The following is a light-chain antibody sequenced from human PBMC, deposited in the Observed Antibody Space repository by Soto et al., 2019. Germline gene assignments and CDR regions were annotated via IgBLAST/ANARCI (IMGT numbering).Light chain of an antibody. CDR2: DVT. V-gene: IGLV2-23*02. J-gene: IGLJ1*01. CDR1: SSDIGRYNL. Sequence: QSALAQPASVSGSPGQSITISCTGTSSDIGRYNLVSWYQQYPGEAPKLVIYDVTKRPSGVSDRFSASKSGNTASLTISGLQAEDEADYYCQSYDSTLSARYVFGTGTKLTVL. CDR3: QSYDSTLSARYV.